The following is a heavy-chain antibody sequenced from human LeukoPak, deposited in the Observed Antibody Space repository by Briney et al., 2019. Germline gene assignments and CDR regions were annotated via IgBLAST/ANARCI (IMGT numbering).Heavy chain of an antibody. CDR2: IYYSGST. J-gene: IGHJ5*02. Sequence: SETLSLTCAVYGGSFSGYYWSWIRQPPGKGLEWIGYIYYSGSTNYNPSLKSRVTISVDTSKNQFSLKPSSVTAADTAVYYCARAVPAANWFDPWGQGTLVTVSS. CDR3: ARAVPAANWFDP. CDR1: GGSFSGYY. D-gene: IGHD2-2*01. V-gene: IGHV4-59*01.